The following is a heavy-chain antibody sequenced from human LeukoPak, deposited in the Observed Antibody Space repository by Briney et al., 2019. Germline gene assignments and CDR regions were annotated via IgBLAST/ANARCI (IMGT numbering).Heavy chain of an antibody. V-gene: IGHV3-30*18. J-gene: IGHJ4*02. CDR3: AKDRGYSYGLNDY. CDR1: GFTFSSYG. Sequence: GGSLRLSCAASGFTFSSYGMHWVRQAPGKGLEWVAVIPYDGSNKYYADSVKGRFTISRDNSKNTLYLQMNSLRAEDTAVYYCAKDRGYSYGLNDYWGQGTLVTVSS. CDR2: IPYDGSNK. D-gene: IGHD5-18*01.